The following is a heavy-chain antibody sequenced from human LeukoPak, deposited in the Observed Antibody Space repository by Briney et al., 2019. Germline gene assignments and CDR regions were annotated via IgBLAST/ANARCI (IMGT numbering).Heavy chain of an antibody. Sequence: GGSLRLSCAASGFTFGNHWMTWVRQAPGKGLEWLAHIKEDGGETAYVDSVRGRFTISRDNAKNSLYLQMSSLRDEDTAVYYCARDRGFFLFDYWGQGTLVSVSS. V-gene: IGHV3-7*01. CDR2: IKEDGGET. CDR1: GFTFGNHW. CDR3: ARDRGFFLFDY. D-gene: IGHD3-10*01. J-gene: IGHJ4*02.